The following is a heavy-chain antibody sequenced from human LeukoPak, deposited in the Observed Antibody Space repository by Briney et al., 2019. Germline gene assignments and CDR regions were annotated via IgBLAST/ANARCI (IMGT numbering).Heavy chain of an antibody. D-gene: IGHD3-10*02. J-gene: IGHJ6*02. V-gene: IGHV3-48*02. CDR3: RGTLFDVDV. CDR2: ISSSGTTI. CDR1: GFTFSSYS. Sequence: PGGSLRLSCAASGFTFSSYSMNWVRQAPGKGLEWVSYISSSGTTIYYADSVKGRFTISRDTAKNSLFLQMNSLRDEDTAVYYCRGTLFDVDVWGQGTTVTVSS.